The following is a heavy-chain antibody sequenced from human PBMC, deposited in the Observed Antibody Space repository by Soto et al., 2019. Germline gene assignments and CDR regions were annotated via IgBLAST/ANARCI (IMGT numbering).Heavy chain of an antibody. V-gene: IGHV4-34*01. J-gene: IGHJ3*01. CDR2: VNHNGRN. Sequence: SETLSLTCAVYGGSLSGYFWNWIRQTPGKGLEWIGKVNHNGRNNYNPSLKSRVTISLDMSKNQISLKLTSVTAADTAVYYCARGGSSDWQVAFDFWGQGTMVT. CDR3: ARGGSSDWQVAFDF. D-gene: IGHD6-19*01. CDR1: GGSLSGYF.